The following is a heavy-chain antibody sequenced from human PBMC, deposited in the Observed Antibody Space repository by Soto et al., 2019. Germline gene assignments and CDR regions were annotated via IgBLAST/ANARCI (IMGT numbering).Heavy chain of an antibody. CDR1: GFTFSNYA. Sequence: PGGSLSLSCAASGFTFSNYAVTWVRQAPGKGLEWVSTISGSGGSTYYADSVKGRFTISRDNSKNTLYLQMNSLRAEDTAVYYCAKDQGSSWYEIDYWGQGTLVTV. CDR3: AKDQGSSWYEIDY. V-gene: IGHV3-23*01. J-gene: IGHJ4*02. D-gene: IGHD6-13*01. CDR2: ISGSGGST.